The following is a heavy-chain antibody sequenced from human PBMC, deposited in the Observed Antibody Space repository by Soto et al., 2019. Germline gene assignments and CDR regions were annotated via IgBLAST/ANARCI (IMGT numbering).Heavy chain of an antibody. CDR2: VHPNGNI. CDR3: VRGSDPYRCGF. V-gene: IGHV4-31*03. Sequence: QVQLQESGPGLVKPSQTLSLTCTVSGASVSSGLYFWNWIRQLPGKGLQWLGHVHPNGNISYNPSLLSRFTMSMDTSNNQVSLQLNSVTVADTAVYYCVRGSDPYRCGFWGQGALVTVSS. CDR1: GASVSSGLYF. J-gene: IGHJ4*02. D-gene: IGHD6-25*01.